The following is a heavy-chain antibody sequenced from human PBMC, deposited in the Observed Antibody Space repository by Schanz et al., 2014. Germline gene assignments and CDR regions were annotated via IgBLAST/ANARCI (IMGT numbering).Heavy chain of an antibody. CDR3: ARDGGRDGYNLAFDV. D-gene: IGHD5-12*01. V-gene: IGHV3-53*01. Sequence: VQLVESGGGLIQPGGSLRLPCAVSGFTVNTNYMSWVRQAPGKGLEWISSMYINSGSTQYADSVKGRFIISRDSSKNTLFLQMNSLRAEDTAVYFCARDGGRDGYNLAFDVWGQGTLVTVSS. CDR1: GFTVNTNY. J-gene: IGHJ3*01. CDR2: MYINSGST.